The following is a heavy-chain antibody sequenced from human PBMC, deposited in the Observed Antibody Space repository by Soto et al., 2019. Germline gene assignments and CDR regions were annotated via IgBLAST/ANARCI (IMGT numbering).Heavy chain of an antibody. D-gene: IGHD3-22*01. CDR1: GYTFTSYG. V-gene: IGHV1-18*04. J-gene: IGHJ4*02. CDR3: ARGVITMIVVVIWLWRVDY. CDR2: ISAYNGNT. Sequence: ASVKVSCKASGYTFTSYGISWVRQAPGQGLEWMGWISAYNGNTNYAQKLQGRVTMTTDTSTSTAYMELRSLRSDDTAVYYCARGVITMIVVVIWLWRVDYWGQGTLVTVSS.